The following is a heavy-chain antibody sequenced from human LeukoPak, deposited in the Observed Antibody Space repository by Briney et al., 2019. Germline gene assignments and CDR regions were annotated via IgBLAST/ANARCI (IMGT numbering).Heavy chain of an antibody. CDR3: ARDYHAGGYFDY. CDR1: GGSISSGAYY. J-gene: IGHJ4*02. D-gene: IGHD1-1*01. CDR2: IYYGGST. V-gene: IGHV4-31*03. Sequence: SETLSLTCTVSGGSISSGAYYWSWIRQHPGKGLEWIGYIYYGGSTYYNPSLKSRVTISVDTSKNQFSLKLSSVTAADTAVYYCARDYHAGGYFDYWGQGTLVTVSS.